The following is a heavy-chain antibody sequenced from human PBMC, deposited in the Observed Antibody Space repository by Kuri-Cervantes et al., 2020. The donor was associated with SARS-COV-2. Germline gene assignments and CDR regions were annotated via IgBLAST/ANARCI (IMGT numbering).Heavy chain of an antibody. CDR2: INSGNGNT. V-gene: IGHV1-3*01. CDR3: ARSGSSWDKDFDY. D-gene: IGHD6-13*01. Sequence: ASVKVSCKASGYVFTSYSMYWVRQAPGQRLEWLGWINSGNGNTKYSQKFQGRVAITRDTSASTAYMELSSLRSEDTAVYYCARSGSSWDKDFDYWGQGTLVTVSS. CDR1: GYVFTSYS. J-gene: IGHJ4*02.